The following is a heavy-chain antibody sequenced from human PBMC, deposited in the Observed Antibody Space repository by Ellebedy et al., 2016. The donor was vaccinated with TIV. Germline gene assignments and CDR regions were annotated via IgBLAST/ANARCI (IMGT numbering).Heavy chain of an antibody. D-gene: IGHD1-20*01. CDR2: INPSGGYT. CDR3: ARGGGHNWNDAYHFDY. Sequence: AASVKVSCKASGYTFTSYYMYWVRQAPGQGLEWMGTINPSGGYTTYAQKTQGRVTMTRDTSRSTVYMELNSLRSEETAVYYCARGGGHNWNDAYHFDYWGQGTLVAVSS. CDR1: GYTFTSYY. V-gene: IGHV1-46*01. J-gene: IGHJ4*02.